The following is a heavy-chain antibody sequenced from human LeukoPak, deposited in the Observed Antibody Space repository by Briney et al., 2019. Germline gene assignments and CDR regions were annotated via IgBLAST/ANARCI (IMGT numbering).Heavy chain of an antibody. CDR1: GGPINSDY. J-gene: IGHJ4*02. CDR3: ARHVRHYYYDSSGYFDY. V-gene: IGHV4-59*08. D-gene: IGHD3-22*01. Sequence: SETLSLTCSVSGGPINSDYWSWLRQPPGKGPEWIGYIYHSGNTNYNPSLKSRVTISVDTSKNQFSLKLSSVTAADTAVYYCARHVRHYYYDSSGYFDYWGQGTLVTVSS. CDR2: IYHSGNT.